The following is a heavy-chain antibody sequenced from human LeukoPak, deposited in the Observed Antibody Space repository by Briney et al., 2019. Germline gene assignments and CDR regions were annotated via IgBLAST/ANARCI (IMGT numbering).Heavy chain of an antibody. CDR3: ARVFVWFGEATHFDY. CDR1: AGSISSYY. Sequence: SETLSLTCSVSAGSISSYYWSWIRQPPGKGLEWIGYIYYSGNTNYNPSLRSRVTISVDTSKNQFSLKLSSVSAADTAVYYCARVFVWFGEATHFDYWGQGTLVTVSS. D-gene: IGHD3-10*01. V-gene: IGHV4-59*01. CDR2: IYYSGNT. J-gene: IGHJ4*02.